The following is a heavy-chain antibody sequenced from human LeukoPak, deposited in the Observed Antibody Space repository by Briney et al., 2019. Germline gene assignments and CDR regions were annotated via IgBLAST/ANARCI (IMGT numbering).Heavy chain of an antibody. CDR3: ARGPVEMATIAHAFDI. J-gene: IGHJ3*02. CDR2: IYYSGST. V-gene: IGHV4-39*01. CDR1: GGSISSSSYY. D-gene: IGHD5-24*01. Sequence: PSETLSLTCTVSGGSISSSSYYWGWIRQPPGKGLEWIGSIYYSGSTYYNPSLKSRVTISVDTSKNQFSLKLSSVTAADTAVYYCARGPVEMATIAHAFDIWGQGTMVTVSS.